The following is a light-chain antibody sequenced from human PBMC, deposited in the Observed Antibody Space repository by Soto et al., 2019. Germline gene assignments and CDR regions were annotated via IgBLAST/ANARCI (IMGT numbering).Light chain of an antibody. J-gene: IGLJ1*01. CDR2: SDD. V-gene: IGLV1-44*01. CDR3: AAWDDSLNGFV. CDR1: SSNIGSNS. Sequence: QSVLTQPPSTSGTPGQRVTISCTGSSSNIGSNSIHWYQQLPGTAPKLLIHSDDKLPSGVPDRFSGAKSGTSGSLAIGGLQARDEADYYCAAWDDSLNGFVFGAGTKVTVL.